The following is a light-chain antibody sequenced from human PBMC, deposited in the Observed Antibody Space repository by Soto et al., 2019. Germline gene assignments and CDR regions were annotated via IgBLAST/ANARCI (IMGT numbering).Light chain of an antibody. Sequence: DIQMTQSPSTLSASVGGRVTITCRASQSISSWLAWYQQKPGKAPKLLIYKASSLESGVPSRFSGSGSGTEFTLTISSLQPDDFATYYCQHHGTFGQGTKVDIK. V-gene: IGKV1-5*03. J-gene: IGKJ1*01. CDR3: QHHGT. CDR1: QSISSW. CDR2: KAS.